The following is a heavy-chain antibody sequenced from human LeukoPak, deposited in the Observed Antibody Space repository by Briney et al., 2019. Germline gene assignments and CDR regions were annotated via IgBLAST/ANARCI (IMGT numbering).Heavy chain of an antibody. V-gene: IGHV3-11*04. CDR1: GFTFSDYY. Sequence: GGSLRLSCAASGFTFSDYYMSWIRQAPGKGLEWVSYISSSGSTIYYADSVKGRFTISRDNSKNTLYLQMNSLRAEDTAVYYCARESSRIAIGTLDFWGQGTLVTVSS. J-gene: IGHJ4*02. D-gene: IGHD6-13*01. CDR2: ISSSGSTI. CDR3: ARESSRIAIGTLDF.